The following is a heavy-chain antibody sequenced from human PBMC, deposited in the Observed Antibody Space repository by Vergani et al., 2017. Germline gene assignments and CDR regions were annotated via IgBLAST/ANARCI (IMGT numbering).Heavy chain of an antibody. CDR3: EGGKGIAAPRLFNY. Sequence: QVQLVQSGAEVKKPGSSVKVYCKASGGTFSSYAISWVRQAPGQGLEWMGGIITIFGTANYAQKFQGRVTITADESTSTAYMELSSLRSEDTAVYYCEGGKGIAAPRLFNYWGQGTLVTVSS. J-gene: IGHJ4*02. CDR2: IITIFGTA. D-gene: IGHD6-13*01. CDR1: GGTFSSYA. V-gene: IGHV1-69*01.